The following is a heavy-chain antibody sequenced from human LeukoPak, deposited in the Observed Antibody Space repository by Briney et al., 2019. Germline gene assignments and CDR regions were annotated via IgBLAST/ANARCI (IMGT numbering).Heavy chain of an antibody. CDR2: IFYVGSA. Sequence: PETPSVTPTVPGASIITSDEYWGWVRQPPGKGMEWIVSIFYVGSAHYNSSLNSRVSIFVDTSNNQFSLKLNSMTAADAAMYYCARQCAPACAGTSGYFDYWGQGTVVTVSS. V-gene: IGHV4-39*01. CDR1: GASIITSDEY. J-gene: IGHJ4*02. D-gene: IGHD2-2*01. CDR3: ARQCAPACAGTSGYFDY.